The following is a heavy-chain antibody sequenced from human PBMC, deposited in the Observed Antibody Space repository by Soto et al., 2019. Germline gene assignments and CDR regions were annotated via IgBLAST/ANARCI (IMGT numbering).Heavy chain of an antibody. CDR2: IYYSGST. J-gene: IGHJ4*02. D-gene: IGHD5-18*01. V-gene: IGHV4-59*01. CDR1: GGSISSYY. Sequence: QVQVQESGPGLVKPSETLSLTCTVSGGSISSYYWSWIRQPPGKGLEWIGYIYYSGSTNYNPSLKSRVTISVDTSKNQFSLKLSSVTAADTAVYYCARGLWLRGYFDYWGQGTLVTVSS. CDR3: ARGLWLRGYFDY.